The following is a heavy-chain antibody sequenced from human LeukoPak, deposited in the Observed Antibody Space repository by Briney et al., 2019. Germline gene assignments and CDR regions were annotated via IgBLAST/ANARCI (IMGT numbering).Heavy chain of an antibody. CDR3: AKRVGGYEHN. CDR2: ISGSGGST. J-gene: IGHJ4*02. D-gene: IGHD5-12*01. CDR1: GFIFSNYA. Sequence: GGSLRLSCVSSGFIFSNYAMSWVRQAPGKGLEWVSSISGSGGSTHHADSVKGRFTISRDNSKNTLYLQMNSLRAEDTAVYYCAKRVGGYEHNWGQGTLVTVSS. V-gene: IGHV3-23*01.